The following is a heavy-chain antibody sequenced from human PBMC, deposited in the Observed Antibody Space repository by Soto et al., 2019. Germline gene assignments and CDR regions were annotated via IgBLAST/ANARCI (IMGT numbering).Heavy chain of an antibody. Sequence: AGGSLRLSCAASGFTFSSYGMHWVRQAPGKGLEWVAVIWYDGSNKYYADSVKGRFTISRDNSKNTLYLQMNSLRAEDTAVYYCARDEGRYYDFWSGYSDYGMDVWGQGTTVTVSS. CDR1: GFTFSSYG. CDR3: ARDEGRYYDFWSGYSDYGMDV. J-gene: IGHJ6*02. D-gene: IGHD3-3*01. V-gene: IGHV3-33*01. CDR2: IWYDGSNK.